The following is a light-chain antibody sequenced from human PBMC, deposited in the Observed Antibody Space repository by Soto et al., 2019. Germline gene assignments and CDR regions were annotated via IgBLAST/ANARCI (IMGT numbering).Light chain of an antibody. CDR2: VAS. CDR1: QSIRDH. CDR3: VQHNSDPWT. Sequence: DIQMTQSPSSLSASVGDRVTITCRASQSIRDHLGWYQQKPGKAPKSLIYVASRLQSGVPSRFSGSGSGTEFTLTISSLQPEDFATYYCVQHNSDPWTFGQGTKVEI. V-gene: IGKV1-17*01. J-gene: IGKJ1*01.